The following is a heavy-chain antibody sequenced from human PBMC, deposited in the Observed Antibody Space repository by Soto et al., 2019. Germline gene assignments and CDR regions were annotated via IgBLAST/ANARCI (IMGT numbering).Heavy chain of an antibody. V-gene: IGHV1-69*08. Sequence: QVQLVQSGAEVKKPGSSVKVSCKASGGTFSSYTISWVRQAPGQGLEWMGRIIPILGIANYAQKFQGRVTITADKSTSTAYMEVSSLRSEDTAVYYCARERVVVAANRYYYYMDVWGKGTTVTVSS. J-gene: IGHJ6*03. CDR2: IIPILGIA. CDR1: GGTFSSYT. CDR3: ARERVVVAANRYYYYMDV. D-gene: IGHD2-15*01.